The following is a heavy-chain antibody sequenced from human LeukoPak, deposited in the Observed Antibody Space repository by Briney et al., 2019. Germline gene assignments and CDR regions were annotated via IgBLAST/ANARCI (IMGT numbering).Heavy chain of an antibody. J-gene: IGHJ5*02. CDR3: ARGVYDFWSGYSSHWFDP. D-gene: IGHD3-3*01. CDR1: GYTFTSYD. CDR2: MNPNSGNT. Sequence: ALVKVSCKASGYTFTSYDINWVRQATGQGLEWMGWMNPNSGNTGYAQKFQGRVTMTRNTPISTAYMELSSLRSEDTAVYYCARGVYDFWSGYSSHWFDPWGQGTLVTVSS. V-gene: IGHV1-8*01.